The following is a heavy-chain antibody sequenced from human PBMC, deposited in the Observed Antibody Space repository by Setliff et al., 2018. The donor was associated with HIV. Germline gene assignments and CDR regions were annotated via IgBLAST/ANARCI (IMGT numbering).Heavy chain of an antibody. CDR2: IKQDGSEK. V-gene: IGHV3-7*03. J-gene: IGHJ5*02. Sequence: PGGSLRLSCAASGFTFSGYWMSWVRQAPGKGLGWVANIKQDGSEKYYVDSVKGRFTISRDNAKNSLYLQMNSLRGEDTAVYYCGRGQTTVTTWGQGTLVTVSS. CDR3: GRGQTTVTT. D-gene: IGHD4-17*01. CDR1: GFTFSGYW.